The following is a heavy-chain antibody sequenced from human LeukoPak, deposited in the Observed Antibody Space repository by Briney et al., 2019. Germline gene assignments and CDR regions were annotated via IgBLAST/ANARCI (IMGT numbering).Heavy chain of an antibody. V-gene: IGHV1-18*01. D-gene: IGHD6-19*01. CDR2: ISAYNGNT. CDR3: ARDQTSRGSGWYVDRWGYYYYGMDV. J-gene: IGHJ6*02. Sequence: GCSVNVSCKASGYTFTSYGISWVRQAPGQGLEWMGWISAYNGNTNFAQKLQGRVTITADETTSTAYMEQSSLRSEDTAVYYCARDQTSRGSGWYVDRWGYYYYGMDVWGQGTTVTVSS. CDR1: GYTFTSYG.